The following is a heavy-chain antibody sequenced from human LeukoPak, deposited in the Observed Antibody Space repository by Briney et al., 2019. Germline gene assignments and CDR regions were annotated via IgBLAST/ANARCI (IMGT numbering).Heavy chain of an antibody. Sequence: PSETLSLTCTVSGGSISSYYWSWIRQPPGKRLEWIGYIYYSGSTNYNPSLKSRVTMAVDTSKKQFSLKLSSVTAADTAVYYCARGRYGGNYTPFDYWGQGTLVTVSS. D-gene: IGHD4-23*01. CDR1: GGSISSYY. CDR2: IYYSGST. J-gene: IGHJ4*02. V-gene: IGHV4-59*01. CDR3: ARGRYGGNYTPFDY.